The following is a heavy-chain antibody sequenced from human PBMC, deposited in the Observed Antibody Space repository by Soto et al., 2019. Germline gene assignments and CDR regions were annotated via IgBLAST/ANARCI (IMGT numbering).Heavy chain of an antibody. D-gene: IGHD2-15*01. CDR2: IQNDGSRT. CDR3: ARGNLGGFDL. J-gene: IGHJ6*02. Sequence: GGSLRLSCAASGLTFRSYWMHWVRQAPGQGLVWVAHIQNDGSRTTYADSVKGRFTISRDNAKNTMYLQMNSLGAEDTAVYYCARGNLGGFDLWGQGTTVTVSS. V-gene: IGHV3-74*01. CDR1: GLTFRSYW.